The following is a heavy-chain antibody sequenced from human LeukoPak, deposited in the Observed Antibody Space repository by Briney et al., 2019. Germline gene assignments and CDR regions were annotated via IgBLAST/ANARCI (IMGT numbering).Heavy chain of an antibody. CDR3: AKADCSSTSCYKRGAFDI. D-gene: IGHD2-2*02. V-gene: IGHV3-23*01. CDR1: GFTFSSYA. CDR2: ISGSGGST. Sequence: PGGSLRLSCAASGFTFSSYAMIWVRQAPGKGLEWVSAISGSGGSTYYADSVKGRFTISRDNSKNTLYLQMNSLRAEDTAVYYCAKADCSSTSCYKRGAFDIWGQGTMVTVSS. J-gene: IGHJ3*02.